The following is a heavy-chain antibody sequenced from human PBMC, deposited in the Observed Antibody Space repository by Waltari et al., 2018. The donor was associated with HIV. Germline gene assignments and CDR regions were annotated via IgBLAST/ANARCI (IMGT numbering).Heavy chain of an antibody. Sequence: EVQLVASGGGLIEPGGSLGVSCPAYGFTITSTYRSWVRQAPGKGLEWVSVIYSGGSRYYADSVKGRFIISRDNSKNTVSLHMNSLRAEDTAVYYCARDPRSSGYYGMDVWGQGIKVTVSS. CDR1: GFTITSTY. J-gene: IGHJ6*02. CDR2: IYSGGSR. V-gene: IGHV3-53*01. D-gene: IGHD1-26*01. CDR3: ARDPRSSGYYGMDV.